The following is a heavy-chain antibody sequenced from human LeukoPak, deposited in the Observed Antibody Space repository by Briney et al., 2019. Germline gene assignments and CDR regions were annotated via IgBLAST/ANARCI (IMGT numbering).Heavy chain of an antibody. CDR3: ASYFVGNGGRGY. CDR2: VYDSWDN. CDR1: GDSINSGNSH. D-gene: IGHD3-10*02. J-gene: IGHJ4*02. V-gene: IGHV4-30-4*01. Sequence: SETLSLTCTVSGDSINSGNSHWTWIRQPPGKGLEWLGSVYDSWDNYYNPSLESRITMSVDTSKNQYSLELSSVIAADTAVYYCASYFVGNGGRGYWGQGALVTVSS.